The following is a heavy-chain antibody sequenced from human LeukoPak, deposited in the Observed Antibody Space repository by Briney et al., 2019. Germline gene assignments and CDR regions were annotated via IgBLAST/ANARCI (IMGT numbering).Heavy chain of an antibody. J-gene: IGHJ4*02. CDR1: GFTFSIYW. V-gene: IGHV3-7*01. Sequence: GGSLGLSCAASGFTFSIYWMSWVRQAPGKGLEWVATIKGDGSERYYVDSVKGRFTVSRDNAKNSMYLQMNSLRAEDTAVYYCARGGTYTVDYWGQGTLVTVSS. D-gene: IGHD3/OR15-3a*01. CDR3: ARGGTYTVDY. CDR2: IKGDGSER.